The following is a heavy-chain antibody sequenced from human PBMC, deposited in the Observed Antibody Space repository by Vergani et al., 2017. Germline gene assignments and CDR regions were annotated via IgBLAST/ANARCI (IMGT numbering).Heavy chain of an antibody. CDR1: GFSFSTYG. D-gene: IGHD1-26*01. J-gene: IGHJ4*02. Sequence: QMQLVESGGGVVQPGGSLRHSCVASGFSFSTYGMNWVRQTPGKGLEWVAFIRYDGTTKYSADSVKGRFSISRDNSKNTLYLQMNSLRGDDTAVYYCAKDDSVARGSFYGKFDLWGQGILVTISS. CDR2: IRYDGTTK. CDR3: AKDDSVARGSFYGKFDL. V-gene: IGHV3-30*02.